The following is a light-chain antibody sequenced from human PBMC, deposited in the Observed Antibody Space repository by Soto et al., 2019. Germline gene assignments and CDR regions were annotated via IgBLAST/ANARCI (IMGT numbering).Light chain of an antibody. CDR3: GSYAGSISL. Sequence: QSVLTQPPSASGSPGQSVTISCTGTSSDVGRYNFVSWYQQHPGKAPKLMIYEVTKRPSGVPDRFSGSKSGNTASLTVSGLQADDEADYYCGSYAGSISLFGGGTKLTVL. V-gene: IGLV2-8*01. CDR1: SSDVGRYNF. J-gene: IGLJ2*01. CDR2: EVT.